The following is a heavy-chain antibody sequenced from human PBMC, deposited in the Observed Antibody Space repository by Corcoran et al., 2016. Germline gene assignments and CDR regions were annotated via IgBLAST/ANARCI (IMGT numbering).Heavy chain of an antibody. D-gene: IGHD4-17*01. J-gene: IGHJ3*02. V-gene: IGHV3-30*18. Sequence: QVQLVESGGGVVQPGRSLRLSCAASGFTFSSYGMHWVRQAPSKGLEWVAVISYDGSNKYYADSVKGRFPISRDNSKNTRYMQMNSLRAEDTAVYYCAKLVTTVPVNAFDIWGQGTMVTVSS. CDR2: ISYDGSNK. CDR3: AKLVTTVPVNAFDI. CDR1: GFTFSSYG.